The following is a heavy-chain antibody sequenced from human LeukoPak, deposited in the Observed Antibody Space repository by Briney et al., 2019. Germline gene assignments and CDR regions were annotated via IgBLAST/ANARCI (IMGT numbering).Heavy chain of an antibody. Sequence: SETLSLTCAVSGASINSHHWSWIRQPAGKGLEWIGRIYISGSTNYNSSLQSRVTMSVDTSKNQFALKLSSVTAADTAVYYCARHMGGGLDYWGQGTLVTVSS. CDR2: IYISGST. V-gene: IGHV4-4*07. D-gene: IGHD2-21*01. J-gene: IGHJ4*02. CDR1: GASINSHH. CDR3: ARHMGGGLDY.